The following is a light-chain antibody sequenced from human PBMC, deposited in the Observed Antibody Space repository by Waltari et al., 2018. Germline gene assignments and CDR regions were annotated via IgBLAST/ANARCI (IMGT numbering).Light chain of an antibody. CDR1: TNDLGSYNY. V-gene: IGLV2-11*01. CDR3: CSYAGSYTWV. Sequence: SALTQPRSVSGSPGQSVTISCTGTTNDLGSYNYVSWYQQHPGKAPKLIILDVTKRPSGVPDRLSGSKSGNTASLTISGLRAEDEAEYYCCSYAGSYTWVFGGGTKLTVL. J-gene: IGLJ3*02. CDR2: DVT.